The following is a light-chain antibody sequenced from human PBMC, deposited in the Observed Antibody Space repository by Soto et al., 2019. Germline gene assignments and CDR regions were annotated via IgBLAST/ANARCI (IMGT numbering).Light chain of an antibody. V-gene: IGKV1-9*01. J-gene: IGKJ4*01. CDR3: QQLSTYPST. CDR2: AAS. Sequence: DIQMTQSPSSLSASVGDRVTITFRASQGIGSYLAWYQQKPGEAPKLLIFAASTLQSGVPSRFSGSGSGTDFTLTISSLQAEDFATYYCQQLSTYPSTFGGGTKVDIK. CDR1: QGIGSY.